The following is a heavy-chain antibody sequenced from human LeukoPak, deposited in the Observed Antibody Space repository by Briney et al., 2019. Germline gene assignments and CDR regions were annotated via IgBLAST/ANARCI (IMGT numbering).Heavy chain of an antibody. J-gene: IGHJ4*01. CDR3: ARGPIAAAGDY. CDR1: GYTFTSYY. Sequence: ASVKVSCKASGYTFTSYYMHRVRQAPGQGLEWMGWVNTNNGNTNYAQKLQGRITMTTDTSTTTAYMELRSLRSDDTAVYYCARGPIAAAGDYWGHGTLVTVSS. CDR2: VNTNNGNT. V-gene: IGHV1-18*04. D-gene: IGHD6-13*01.